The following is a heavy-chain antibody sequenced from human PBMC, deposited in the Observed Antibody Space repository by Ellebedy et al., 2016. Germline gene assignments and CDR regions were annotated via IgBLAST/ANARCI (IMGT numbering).Heavy chain of an antibody. D-gene: IGHD3-16*01. CDR3: ARGSFGLPTGGWYFDL. CDR2: IYYSGST. V-gene: IGHV4-39*07. CDR1: GGSINSYY. Sequence: SETLSLTCTVSGGSINSYYWGWIRQPPGKGLEWIGSIYYSGSTYYNPSLKSRVTISVDTSKNQFSLKLSSVTAADTAVYYCARGSFGLPTGGWYFDLWGRGTLVTVSS. J-gene: IGHJ2*01.